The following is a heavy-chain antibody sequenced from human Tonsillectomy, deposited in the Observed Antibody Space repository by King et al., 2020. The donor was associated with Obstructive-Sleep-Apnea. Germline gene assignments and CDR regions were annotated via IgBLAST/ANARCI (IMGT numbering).Heavy chain of an antibody. CDR1: GFTFSRYA. J-gene: IGHJ4*02. D-gene: IGHD3-10*01. Sequence: VQLVESGGGVVQPGRSLRLSCAASGFTFSRYALHWVRQAPGKRLEWVAVISFDGTNKHYADSVKGRFTISRDISKSTLYLQMDSLRTEDTAVYFCARDLGQPGVSGILYYFHYWGQGTLVSVSS. CDR2: ISFDGTNK. CDR3: ARDLGQPGVSGILYYFHY. V-gene: IGHV3-30-3*01.